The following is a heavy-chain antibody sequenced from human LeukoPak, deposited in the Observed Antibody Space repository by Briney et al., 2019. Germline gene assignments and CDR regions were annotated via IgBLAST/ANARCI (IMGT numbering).Heavy chain of an antibody. J-gene: IGHJ4*02. CDR1: GFTFSSYA. CDR2: ISGSGGST. CDR3: AKHGAYYYHSSGYKGN. D-gene: IGHD3-22*01. Sequence: GGSLRLSCAASGFTFSSYAMSWVRQAPGQGLESVSAISGSGGSTDYADSVKGRFTISRDNSNNTLYLQMNSVRAEDTAVYYCAKHGAYYYHSSGYKGNWGQGTLVTVSS. V-gene: IGHV3-23*01.